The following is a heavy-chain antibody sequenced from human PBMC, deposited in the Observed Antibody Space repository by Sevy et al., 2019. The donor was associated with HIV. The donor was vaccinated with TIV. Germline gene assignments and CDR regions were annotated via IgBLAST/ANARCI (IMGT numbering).Heavy chain of an antibody. J-gene: IGHJ5*02. Sequence: SETLSLTCTVSGGSISSGSYYWSWIRQPAGKGLEWIWHIYTSGKAKYNPSLKSRVSMSVDTSMNQFSLNLISVTAADTAVYYCAREPHSSYCSGGSCWFDPWGQGTLVTVSS. CDR2: IYTSGKA. CDR3: AREPHSSYCSGGSCWFDP. D-gene: IGHD2-15*01. V-gene: IGHV4-61*09. CDR1: GGSISSGSYY.